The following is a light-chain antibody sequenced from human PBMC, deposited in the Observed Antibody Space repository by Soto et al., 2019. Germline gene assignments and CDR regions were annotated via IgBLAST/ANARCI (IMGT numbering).Light chain of an antibody. CDR2: DAS. CDR3: QQYNSWPPIT. V-gene: IGKV3-11*01. CDR1: ESVSSY. J-gene: IGKJ5*01. Sequence: EIVLTQSPATLSLSPGERATLSCRASESVSSYLAWYQQKPGQAPRLLIYDASNRATGIPDRFSGSGSGTEFTLTISSLQSEDFAVYYCQQYNSWPPITFGQGHDWRL.